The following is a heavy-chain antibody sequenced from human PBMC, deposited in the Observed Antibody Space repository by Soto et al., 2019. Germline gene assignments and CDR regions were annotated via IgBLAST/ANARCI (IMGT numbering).Heavy chain of an antibody. CDR3: ARDIHGYCSSTSCYGHWFDP. CDR2: IIPILGIA. Sequence: QVQLVQSGAEVKKPGSSVKVSCKASGGTFSSYTISWVRQAPGQGLEWMGRIIPILGIAKYAQKFQGRGTITADKSTITAYMALSSLKSEDTAVYYWARDIHGYCSSTSCYGHWFDPWGQGTLVTVSS. V-gene: IGHV1-69*08. D-gene: IGHD2-2*03. CDR1: GGTFSSYT. J-gene: IGHJ5*02.